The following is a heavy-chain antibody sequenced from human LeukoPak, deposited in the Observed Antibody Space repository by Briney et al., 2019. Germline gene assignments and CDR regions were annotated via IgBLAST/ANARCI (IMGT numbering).Heavy chain of an antibody. J-gene: IGHJ4*02. CDR1: GFTFSNYW. V-gene: IGHV3-74*01. Sequence: GGSLRLSCAASGFTFSNYWMHWVRQAPGKGLVWVSRINSDGSSTSYADSVKGRFTISRDNAKNTLYLQMNSLRAEDTAVYYCARGTMRYGYFDYWGQGTLVTVSS. CDR3: ARGTMRYGYFDY. D-gene: IGHD2-2*01. CDR2: INSDGSST.